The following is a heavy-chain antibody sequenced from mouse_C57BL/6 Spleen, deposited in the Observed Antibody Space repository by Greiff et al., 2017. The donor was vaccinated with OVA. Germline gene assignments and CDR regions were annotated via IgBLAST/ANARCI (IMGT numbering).Heavy chain of an antibody. CDR3: ARRELSLRSPLDY. Sequence: LQLQQSGAELARPGASVKLSCKASGYTFTSYGLSWVKQRTGQGLEWIGEIYPRSGNTYYNEKFKGKATLTADKSSSTAYMELRSLTSEDSAVYFCARRELSLRSPLDYWGQGTTLTVSS. CDR2: IYPRSGNT. V-gene: IGHV1-81*01. CDR1: GYTFTSYG. J-gene: IGHJ2*01. D-gene: IGHD1-1*01.